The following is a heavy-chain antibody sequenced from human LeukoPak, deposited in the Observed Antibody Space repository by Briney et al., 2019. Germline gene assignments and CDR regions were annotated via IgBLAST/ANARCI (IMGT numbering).Heavy chain of an antibody. CDR3: ARVRVTYCSSTSCYLTRYYYYMDV. D-gene: IGHD2-2*01. Sequence: SETLSLTCTVSGASISSGSHYWSWIRQPTGKGLEWIGRIYTSGSTNYNPSLKSRVTISVDTSKNQFSLKLSSVTAADTAVYYCARVRVTYCSSTSCYLTRYYYYMDVWGKGTTVTISS. V-gene: IGHV4-61*02. J-gene: IGHJ6*03. CDR1: GASISSGSHY. CDR2: IYTSGST.